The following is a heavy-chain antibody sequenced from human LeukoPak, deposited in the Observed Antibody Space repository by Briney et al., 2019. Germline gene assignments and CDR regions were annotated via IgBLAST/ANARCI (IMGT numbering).Heavy chain of an antibody. V-gene: IGHV1-2*02. CDR2: INPKSGGT. J-gene: IGHJ5*02. D-gene: IGHD2-2*02. CDR3: ARADFLYTGLAVATATRYTRMVTWFDP. CDR1: GYSFSGYY. Sequence: ASVKVSCKASGYSFSGYYIHWVRQAPGQGLEWMGWINPKSGGTQFKENFQGRVTMTRDSSISTAYLELSGLRSDDTAIYYCARADFLYTGLAVATATRYTRMVTWFDPWGQGTLVTVSS.